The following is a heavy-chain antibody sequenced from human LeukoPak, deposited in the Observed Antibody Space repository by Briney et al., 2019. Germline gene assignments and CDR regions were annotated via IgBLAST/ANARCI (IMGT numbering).Heavy chain of an antibody. CDR1: LFPFSNHW. Sequence: GGSLRLSCAASLFPFSNHWWSWVGQPPAKGLDGVANINEDESEKYYVASVKGRFTISRDNAKNSLYLQMNSLRVEDTAVYYCARQQHSGSYGYFDYWGQGTLVTVSS. J-gene: IGHJ4*02. CDR3: ARQQHSGSYGYFDY. V-gene: IGHV3-7*01. CDR2: INEDESEK. D-gene: IGHD1-26*01.